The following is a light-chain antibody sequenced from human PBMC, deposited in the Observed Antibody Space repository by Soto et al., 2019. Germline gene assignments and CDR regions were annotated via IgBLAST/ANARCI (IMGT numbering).Light chain of an antibody. CDR1: SSNIGTNT. J-gene: IGLJ2*01. Sequence: QSVLTQPPSASGTPGQRVTISCSGSSSNIGTNTVIWYQQLPGAAPKLLIYSDNQRPSGVPDRFAGSKSGTSASLAISGLQSEDEAEYYLAAWDGSLVVFGGGTKLTVL. CDR2: SDN. CDR3: AAWDGSLVV. V-gene: IGLV1-44*01.